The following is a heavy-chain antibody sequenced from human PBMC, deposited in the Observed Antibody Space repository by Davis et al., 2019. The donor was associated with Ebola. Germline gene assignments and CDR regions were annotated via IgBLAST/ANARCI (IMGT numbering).Heavy chain of an antibody. J-gene: IGHJ4*02. Sequence: PGGSLRLSCAASGFTFSRYGMHWVRQAPGKGLEWVAFIRYDGSNKYYADSVKGRFTISRDNSKNTLFLQMNSLKTEDTAVYYCTTDLTEKISTSWVYWGQGSLVTVSS. D-gene: IGHD6-13*01. CDR3: TTDLTEKISTSWVY. CDR2: IRYDGSNK. V-gene: IGHV3-30*02. CDR1: GFTFSRYG.